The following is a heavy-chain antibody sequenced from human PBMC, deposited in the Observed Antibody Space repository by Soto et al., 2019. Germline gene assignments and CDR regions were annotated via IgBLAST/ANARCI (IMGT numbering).Heavy chain of an antibody. CDR1: GFSLSTSGVG. V-gene: IGHV2-5*01. D-gene: IGHD6-6*01. CDR3: ARGVATLPVFAFDI. J-gene: IGHJ3*02. Sequence: QGTLKASGPTLVKPTQTLTLTCSFSGFSLSTSGVGVGWIRQSPGKALEWLALIYWSGDEHYRPSLKSRLSIIKDPSKNHVVLFMTDMDPVDTATYSCARGVATLPVFAFDISGQGKMVTVAS. CDR2: IYWSGDE.